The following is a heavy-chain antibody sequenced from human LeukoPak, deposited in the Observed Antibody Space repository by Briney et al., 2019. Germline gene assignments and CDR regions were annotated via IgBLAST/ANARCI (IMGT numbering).Heavy chain of an antibody. V-gene: IGHV4-30-2*01. CDR3: ARTRHGIAAADYFDY. J-gene: IGHJ4*02. CDR2: IYHSGST. D-gene: IGHD6-13*01. Sequence: PSETLSLTCAVSGGSISSGGYSWSWIRQPPGKGLEWIGYIYHSGSTYYNPSLKSRVTISVDRSKNQFSLKLSSVTAADTAVYYCARTRHGIAAADYFDYWGQGTLVTVSS. CDR1: GGSISSGGYS.